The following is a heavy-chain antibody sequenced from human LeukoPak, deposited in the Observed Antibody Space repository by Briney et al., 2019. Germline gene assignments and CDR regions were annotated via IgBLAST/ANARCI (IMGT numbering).Heavy chain of an antibody. CDR2: IYYSGST. CDR3: ARTIAAAGSLYFDY. CDR1: GGSISSYY. V-gene: IGHV4-59*01. Sequence: SVTLSLTCTVSGGSISSYYWSWIRQPPGKGLEWIGYIYYSGSTNYNPSLKSRVTISVDTSKNQFSLKLSSVTAADTAVYYCARTIAAAGSLYFDYWGQGTLVTVSS. D-gene: IGHD6-13*01. J-gene: IGHJ4*02.